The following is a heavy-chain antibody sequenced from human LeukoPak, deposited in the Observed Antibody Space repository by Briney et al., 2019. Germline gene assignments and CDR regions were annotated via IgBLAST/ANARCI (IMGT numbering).Heavy chain of an antibody. CDR1: GGSISSGGYY. V-gene: IGHV4-30-2*01. CDR3: ARDRLAWELEDAVGDY. D-gene: IGHD1-26*01. CDR2: IYHSGST. J-gene: IGHJ4*02. Sequence: SETLSLTCTVSGGSISSGGYYWSWIRQPPGKGLEWIGYIYHSGSTYYNPSLESRVTISVDRSKNQFSLKLSSVTAADTAVYYCARDRLAWELEDAVGDYWGQGTLVTVSS.